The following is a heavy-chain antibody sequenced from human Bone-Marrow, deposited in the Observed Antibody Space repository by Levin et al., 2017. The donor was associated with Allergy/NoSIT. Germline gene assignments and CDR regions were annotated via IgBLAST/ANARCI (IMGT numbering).Heavy chain of an antibody. V-gene: IGHV3-30*18. CDR1: GFTFSSHG. CDR3: AKEGGYSYGYEVDY. D-gene: IGHD5-18*01. J-gene: IGHJ4*02. Sequence: GESLKISCAASGFTFSSHGMHWVRQAPGKGLEWVAIISHDGSNQYYGDSVKGRFTISRDNSKNMLDRQMNSLRPEDTAVYYCAKEGGYSYGYEVDYWGQGTLVTVSS. CDR2: ISHDGSNQ.